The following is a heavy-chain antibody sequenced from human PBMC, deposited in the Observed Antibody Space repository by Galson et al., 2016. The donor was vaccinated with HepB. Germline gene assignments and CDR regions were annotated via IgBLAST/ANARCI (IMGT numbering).Heavy chain of an antibody. CDR2: MYYSGST. D-gene: IGHD2-15*01. V-gene: IGHV4-39*01. Sequence: LSLTCTVSGGSISSSSYYWGWIRQPPGKGLEWIGSMYYSGSTYYNPSLNSRVTISRDTSNNRFSLDLTSVTAADTAVYYCARHPAGYYDNWGQGILVTVSS. J-gene: IGHJ4*02. CDR1: GGSISSSSYY. CDR3: ARHPAGYYDN.